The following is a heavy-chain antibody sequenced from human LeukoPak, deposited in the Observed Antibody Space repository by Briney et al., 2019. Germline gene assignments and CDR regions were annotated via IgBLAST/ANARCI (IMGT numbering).Heavy chain of an antibody. Sequence: GGSLRLSCAASGFTFDDYGMSWVRQAPGKGLEWVSGINWNGGSTGYADSVKGRFTISRDNSKNTLYLQMNSLRAEDTAVYYCAKDGAHWNDDYWSQGTLVTVSS. D-gene: IGHD1-1*01. CDR3: AKDGAHWNDDY. J-gene: IGHJ4*02. V-gene: IGHV3-20*04. CDR1: GFTFDDYG. CDR2: INWNGGST.